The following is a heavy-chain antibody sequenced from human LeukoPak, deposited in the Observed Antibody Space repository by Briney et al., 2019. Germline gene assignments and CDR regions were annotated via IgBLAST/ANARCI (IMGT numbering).Heavy chain of an antibody. CDR2: IYYSGST. D-gene: IGHD3-3*01. J-gene: IGHJ4*02. Sequence: PSETLSLTCTVSGASISSYYWSWIRQPPGRGLEWIGYIYYSGSTNYNPSLKSRVTMSVDTSKNQFSLKLSSVTAADTALYYCARVMYYDFWSGYYGPAHYFDYWGLGALVTVSS. CDR3: ARVMYYDFWSGYYGPAHYFDY. CDR1: GASISSYY. V-gene: IGHV4-59*01.